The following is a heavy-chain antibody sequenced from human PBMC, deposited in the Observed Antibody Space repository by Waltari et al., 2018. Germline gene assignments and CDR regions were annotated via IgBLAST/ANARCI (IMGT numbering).Heavy chain of an antibody. D-gene: IGHD2-21*02. J-gene: IGHJ4*02. CDR2: ISGSGGST. V-gene: IGHV3-23*01. Sequence: EVQLLESGGGLVQPGGSLRLSCAASGFTFSSYAMSWVRQAPGKGLEWVSAISGSGGSTYYADSVKGRVTISRDNSKNTLYLQMNSLRAEDTAVYYCAKDQDIVVVTALYFDYWGQGTLVTVSS. CDR1: GFTFSSYA. CDR3: AKDQDIVVVTALYFDY.